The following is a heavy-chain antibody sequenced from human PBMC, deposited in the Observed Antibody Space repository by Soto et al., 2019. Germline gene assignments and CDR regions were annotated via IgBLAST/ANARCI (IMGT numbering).Heavy chain of an antibody. CDR3: ARIQLASYAFDI. Sequence: QVQLVESGGGTVKQGGSLRLSCAATGLTLSASFMAWVRQSSRQGLEGIASSSSSGGYITYADSVRGRFTISRDNAKSSLYLQMNSLRTEDTAVYYCARIQLASYAFDIWGQGAMVAVSS. D-gene: IGHD1-1*01. CDR2: SSSSGGYI. CDR1: GLTLSASF. V-gene: IGHV3-11*06. J-gene: IGHJ3*02.